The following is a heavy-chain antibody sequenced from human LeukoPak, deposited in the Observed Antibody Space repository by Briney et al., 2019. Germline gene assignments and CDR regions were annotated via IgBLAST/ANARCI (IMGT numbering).Heavy chain of an antibody. CDR2: ISGSGGST. V-gene: IGHV3-23*01. Sequence: PGGSLRLSCAASGFTFSSYAMSWVRQAPGKGLEWVSAISGSGGSTYYADSVKGRFTISRDNSKNTLYLQMNSLRAEDTAVYYCARDTIPVAYGSGSRIDLYGMDVWGQGTTVTVSS. CDR1: GFTFSSYA. D-gene: IGHD3-10*01. CDR3: ARDTIPVAYGSGSRIDLYGMDV. J-gene: IGHJ6*02.